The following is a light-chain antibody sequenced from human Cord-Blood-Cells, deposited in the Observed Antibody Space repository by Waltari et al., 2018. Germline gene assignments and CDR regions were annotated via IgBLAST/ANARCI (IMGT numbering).Light chain of an antibody. CDR1: SSAVGGYNY. J-gene: IGLJ1*01. V-gene: IGLV2-14*01. Sequence: QSALTQPASVSGSPGQSITISCTGTSSAVGGYNYASWYQQHPGKAPKLMIYDVSNRPSGVSNRFSGSKSGNTASLTISGLQAEDEADYYCSSYTSSSTNYVFGTGTKVTVL. CDR2: DVS. CDR3: SSYTSSSTNYV.